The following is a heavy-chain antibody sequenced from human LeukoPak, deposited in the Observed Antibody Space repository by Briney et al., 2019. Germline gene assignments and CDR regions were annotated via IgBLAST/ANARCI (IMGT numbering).Heavy chain of an antibody. D-gene: IGHD1-1*01. CDR3: AKQLAPAEEDAFDI. CDR2: IRYDGSNK. J-gene: IGHJ3*02. Sequence: PPGGSLRLSCAASGFTFSSYGMHWVRQAPGKGLEWVAFIRYDGSNKYYADSVKGRFTISRDNSKNTLYLQMNSLRAEDTAVYYCAKQLAPAEEDAFDIWGQGTMVTVSS. V-gene: IGHV3-30*02. CDR1: GFTFSSYG.